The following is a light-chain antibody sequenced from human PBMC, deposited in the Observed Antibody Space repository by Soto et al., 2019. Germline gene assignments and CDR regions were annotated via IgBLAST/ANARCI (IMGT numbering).Light chain of an antibody. V-gene: IGKV3-11*01. J-gene: IGKJ1*01. CDR2: DAS. CDR3: QVRDVWPS. CDR1: QSVSTS. Sequence: IVLTQSPVTLALSPGERAVLSCRASQSVSTSLAWYQHKPGQAPRLFIYDASKRAPGIPARFSGSGSGTDFTITISSLEPEDIAVYYCQVRDVWPSFGQGTKVEIK.